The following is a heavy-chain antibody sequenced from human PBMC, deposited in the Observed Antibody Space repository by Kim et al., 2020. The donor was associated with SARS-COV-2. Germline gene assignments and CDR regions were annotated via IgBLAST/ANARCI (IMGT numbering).Heavy chain of an antibody. D-gene: IGHD3-3*01. CDR3: ARSPKAVLRFLDWFHVDQCWFNA. Sequence: ASVKVSCKASGYTFTSYAMNWVRQAPGHGLEWMGWNNTTTGNPMHAQGLTGRVVFSLDTSVSTAYLQISSIKAEDTAVYYCARSPKAVLRFLDWFHVDQCWFNAWGQGTLVTVAS. CDR2: NNTTTGNP. CDR1: GYTFTSYA. J-gene: IGHJ5*02. V-gene: IGHV7-4-1*02.